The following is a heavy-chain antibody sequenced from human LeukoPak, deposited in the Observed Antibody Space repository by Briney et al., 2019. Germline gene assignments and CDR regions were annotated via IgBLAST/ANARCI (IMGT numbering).Heavy chain of an antibody. CDR3: AKGGTYYDFWSGYY. V-gene: IGHV3-30*02. D-gene: IGHD3-3*01. Sequence: PGGSLRLSCAASGFTFSSYGMHRVRQAPGKGLEWVAFIRYDGSNKYYADSVKGRFTISRDNSKNTLYLQMNSLRAEDTAVYYCAKGGTYYDFWSGYYWGQGTLVTVSS. J-gene: IGHJ4*02. CDR2: IRYDGSNK. CDR1: GFTFSSYG.